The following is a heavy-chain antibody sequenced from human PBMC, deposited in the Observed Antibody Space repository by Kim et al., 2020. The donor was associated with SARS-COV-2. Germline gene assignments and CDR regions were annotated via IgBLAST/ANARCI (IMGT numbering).Heavy chain of an antibody. CDR3: ARYCSSTSSAFDS. J-gene: IGHJ4*02. CDR2: IYYSWST. D-gene: IGHD2-2*01. V-gene: IGHV4-39*01. CDR1: GGSISSSSYY. Sequence: SETLSLTCTVSGGSISSSSYYWVWIRQPPGKGLEWNGSIYYSWSTYYNPSLKSRVTISVDTSKNQFSLKLSSVTAADTAVYYCARYCSSTSSAFDSWGQGTLVTVSS.